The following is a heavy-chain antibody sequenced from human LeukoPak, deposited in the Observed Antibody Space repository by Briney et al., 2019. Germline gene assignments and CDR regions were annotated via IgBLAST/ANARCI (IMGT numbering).Heavy chain of an antibody. J-gene: IGHJ4*02. CDR2: IYYSGST. Sequence: PSETLSLTCTVSGGSISSYYWSWIRQPPGKGLEWIGYIYYSGSTNYNPSLKSRVTISVDASKNQFSLKLSSVTAADTAMYYCARFHDSIGYNRRYFDYWGQGTLVTVSS. V-gene: IGHV4-59*01. CDR3: ARFHDSIGYNRRYFDY. CDR1: GGSISSYY. D-gene: IGHD3-22*01.